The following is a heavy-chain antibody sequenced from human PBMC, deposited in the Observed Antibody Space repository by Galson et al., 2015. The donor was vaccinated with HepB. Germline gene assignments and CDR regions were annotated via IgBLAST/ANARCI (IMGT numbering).Heavy chain of an antibody. CDR1: GYTFTSYY. J-gene: IGHJ4*02. D-gene: IGHD1-1*01. V-gene: IGHV1-46*04. CDR3: ARDRNWNDAFDY. Sequence: SVKVSCKASGYTFTSYYMHWVRQAPGQGLEWMGIINPSGGSTSYAQKLQGRVTMTRDTSTSTVYMELSSLRSEDTAVYYCARDRNWNDAFDYWGQGTLVTVSS. CDR2: INPSGGST.